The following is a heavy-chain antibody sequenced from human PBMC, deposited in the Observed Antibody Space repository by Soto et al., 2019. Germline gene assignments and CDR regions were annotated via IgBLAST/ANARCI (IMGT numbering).Heavy chain of an antibody. CDR1: GFTFSSYW. J-gene: IGHJ4*02. Sequence: EVQLVESGGNLVQPGGSLRLSCAASGFTFSSYWMHWVRQAPGKGLVWVSRINTDGFITNYADSVKGRFTVSRDSAKNTMYLQMNSLRVDDTAVYYCTRGSMERNGVSDHWSQGTLVTVSS. CDR2: INTDGFIT. CDR3: TRGSMERNGVSDH. V-gene: IGHV3-74*01. D-gene: IGHD2-8*01.